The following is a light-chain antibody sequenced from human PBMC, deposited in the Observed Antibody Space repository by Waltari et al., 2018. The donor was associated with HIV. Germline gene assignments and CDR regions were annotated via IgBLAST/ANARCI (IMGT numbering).Light chain of an antibody. CDR3: MQSLHLLYT. V-gene: IGKV2D-29*02. J-gene: IGKJ2*01. CDR2: EVS. CDR1: QSLKHTDGKTY. Sequence: DIVMTQTPPSLSVTPGQPASFSCNSTQSLKHTDGKTYLYWHVQRPGQSPQVLIYEVSNRYAGVPDRFSGSGSGTQFTLKIARDEADDVGSYYCMQSLHLLYTFGQGTKLQIK.